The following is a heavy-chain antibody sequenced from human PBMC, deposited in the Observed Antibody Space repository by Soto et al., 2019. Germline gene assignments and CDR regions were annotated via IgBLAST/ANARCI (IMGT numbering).Heavy chain of an antibody. J-gene: IGHJ4*02. CDR3: ARGGITIFGVVDY. CDR2: INLKSGGT. Sequence: ASVKVWCKACGYTFTDYYMHWVRQAPGQGLEWMGWINLKSGGTNYAQKFQGRVTMTRDTSISTAYMELSRLTSDDTAVYYCARGGITIFGVVDYWGQGTLVTVSS. CDR1: GYTFTDYY. V-gene: IGHV1-2*02. D-gene: IGHD3-3*01.